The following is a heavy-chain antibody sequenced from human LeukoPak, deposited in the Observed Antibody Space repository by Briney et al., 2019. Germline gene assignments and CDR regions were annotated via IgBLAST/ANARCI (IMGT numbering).Heavy chain of an antibody. CDR2: INHSGSA. J-gene: IGHJ4*02. CDR3: ARSNIMITFGGVIVEDYFDY. D-gene: IGHD3-16*02. V-gene: IGHV4-34*01. CDR1: GGSFSGYY. Sequence: PSETLSLTCAVYGGSFSGYYWGWIRQPPGKGLEWIGEINHSGSANYNPSLKSRVTISVDTSKNQFSLKLSSVTAADTAVYYCARSNIMITFGGVIVEDYFDYWGQGTLVTVSS.